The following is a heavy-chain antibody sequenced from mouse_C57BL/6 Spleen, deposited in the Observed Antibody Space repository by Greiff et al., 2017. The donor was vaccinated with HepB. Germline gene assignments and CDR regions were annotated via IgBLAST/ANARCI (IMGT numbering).Heavy chain of an antibody. V-gene: IGHV1-52*01. Sequence: QVQLQQSGAELVRPGSSVKLSCKASGYTFTSYWMHWVKQRPIQGLEWIGNIDPSDSETHYNQKFKDKATLTVDKSSSTAYMQLSSLTSEDSAVYYCARSPYGSSYEGYFDVWGTGTTVTVSS. CDR2: IDPSDSET. CDR3: ARSPYGSSYEGYFDV. J-gene: IGHJ1*03. D-gene: IGHD1-1*01. CDR1: GYTFTSYW.